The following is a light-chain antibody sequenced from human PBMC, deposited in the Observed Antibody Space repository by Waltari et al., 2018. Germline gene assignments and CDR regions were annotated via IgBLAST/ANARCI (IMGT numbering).Light chain of an antibody. CDR2: EVS. CDR1: NSDLGSYNL. J-gene: IGLJ1*01. CDR3: CSYAGGGTFV. Sequence: QSALTQPASVSGSPGQSITISCTGTNSDLGSYNLVSWYQQHPGKAPTFMIYEVSKRTSGVSNRFSGSKSGNTASLTISEIQAEDEADYYCCSYAGGGTFVFGTGTKVTVL. V-gene: IGLV2-23*02.